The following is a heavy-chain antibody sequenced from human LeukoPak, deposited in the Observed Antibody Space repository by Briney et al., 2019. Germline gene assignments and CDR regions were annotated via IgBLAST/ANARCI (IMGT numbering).Heavy chain of an antibody. D-gene: IGHD7-27*01. CDR1: GFSFSDYA. CDR2: ISQDGSET. Sequence: PGGSLRLSCVASGFSFSDYAMTWVRLTPGRELEWLACISQDGSETFYMDSVRGRFTISRDNTKNSLYLQMDSLRAEDTAVYFCVRDLGHSRHYFEYWGQGALVTVSS. V-gene: IGHV3-7*01. CDR3: VRDLGHSRHYFEY. J-gene: IGHJ4*02.